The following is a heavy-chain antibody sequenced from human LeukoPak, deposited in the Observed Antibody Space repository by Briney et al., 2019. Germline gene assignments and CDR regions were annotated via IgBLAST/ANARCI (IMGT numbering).Heavy chain of an antibody. Sequence: KSGGSLRLSCAASGFTFGSYSMNWVRQAPGKGLEWVSSISSSSSYVYYADSVKGRFTISRDNAKNSLYLQMNSLGAEDTAVYYCARRSPFDYWGQGTLVTVSS. CDR2: ISSSSSYV. V-gene: IGHV3-21*01. CDR3: ARRSPFDY. J-gene: IGHJ4*02. D-gene: IGHD1-26*01. CDR1: GFTFGSYS.